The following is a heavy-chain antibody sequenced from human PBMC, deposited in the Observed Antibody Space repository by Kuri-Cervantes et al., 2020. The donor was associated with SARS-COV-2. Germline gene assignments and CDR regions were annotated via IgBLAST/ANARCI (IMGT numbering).Heavy chain of an antibody. V-gene: IGHV1-18*04. Sequence: ASVKVSCKASGYTFTSYGISWVRQAPGQGLEWMGWISAYNGNTNYAQKFQGRVTITADKSTSTAYMELSSLRSEDTAVYYCASAENGGYYYGMDVWGQGTTVTVSS. CDR1: GYTFTSYG. J-gene: IGHJ6*02. CDR3: ASAENGGYYYGMDV. D-gene: IGHD4-23*01. CDR2: ISAYNGNT.